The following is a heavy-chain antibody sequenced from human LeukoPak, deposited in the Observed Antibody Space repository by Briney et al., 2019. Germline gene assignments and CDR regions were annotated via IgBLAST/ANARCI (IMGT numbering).Heavy chain of an antibody. J-gene: IGHJ4*02. D-gene: IGHD3-22*01. V-gene: IGHV3-23*01. CDR2: VSGNGGAT. CDR1: GFTFSSYA. CDR3: AKSTNFYGSSPGY. Sequence: GGSLRLSCAASGFTFSSYAMSWVRQAPGKGLEWVSAVSGNGGATYYADSVRGRFSISRDNSKNTLYLQMNNLRAEDTAIYYCAKSTNFYGSSPGYWGQGTLVTVSS.